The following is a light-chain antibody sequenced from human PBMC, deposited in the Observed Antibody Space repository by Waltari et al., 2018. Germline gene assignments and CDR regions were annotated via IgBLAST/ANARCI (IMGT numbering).Light chain of an antibody. J-gene: IGKJ3*01. CDR1: QSVNSY. CDR2: DTS. Sequence: VLTQSPATLSLSPGDRATLSCRANQSVNSYLALYQQQVGQPPRLLIYDTSNRATGIPARFSGSGSGTDFSLTISSLEPEDFAIYYCQQRSNWPPVFTFGPGTKVDFK. V-gene: IGKV3-11*01. CDR3: QQRSNWPPVFT.